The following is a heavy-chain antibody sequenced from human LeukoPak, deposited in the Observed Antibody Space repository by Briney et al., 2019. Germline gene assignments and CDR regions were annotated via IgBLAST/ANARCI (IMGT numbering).Heavy chain of an antibody. Sequence: GGSLRLSCAASGFTFSSYAMSWVRQAPGKGLEWVSAISGSGGGTYYADSVKGRFTISRDNSKNTLYLQMNSLRAEDTAVYYCAKDMGAHEGVDYWGQGTLVTVSS. D-gene: IGHD1-26*01. V-gene: IGHV3-23*01. CDR2: ISGSGGGT. J-gene: IGHJ4*02. CDR1: GFTFSSYA. CDR3: AKDMGAHEGVDY.